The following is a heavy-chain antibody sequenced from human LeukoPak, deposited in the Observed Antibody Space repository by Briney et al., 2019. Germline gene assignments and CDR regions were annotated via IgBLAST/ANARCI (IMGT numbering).Heavy chain of an antibody. CDR3: ARVQWELRGVGSYFEH. CDR2: IKQDGSEK. D-gene: IGHD1-26*01. J-gene: IGHJ4*02. V-gene: IGHV3-7*01. CDR1: GFTFSSYW. Sequence: PGGSLRLSCVVSGFTFSSYWMSWVRQAPGKGLEWVANIKQDGSEKYYVDSVKGRFTMSRDNAKNSLYLQMNSLRAEDTAVYYCARVQWELRGVGSYFEHWGQGALVTVSS.